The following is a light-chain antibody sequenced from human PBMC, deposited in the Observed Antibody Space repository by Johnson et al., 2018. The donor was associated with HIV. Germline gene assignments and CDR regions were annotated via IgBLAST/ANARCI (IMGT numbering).Light chain of an antibody. Sequence: HSVLTQPPSVSAAPGQKVTISCSGSSSNIGNNYVSWYQQLPGTSPKLLIYEKNKRPSGIPDRFSASKSGTSAILDITGLQTGDEADYYCGTWDNSLGAHYVFGIRTKVTVL. J-gene: IGLJ1*01. V-gene: IGLV1-51*02. CDR1: SSNIGNNY. CDR3: GTWDNSLGAHYV. CDR2: EKN.